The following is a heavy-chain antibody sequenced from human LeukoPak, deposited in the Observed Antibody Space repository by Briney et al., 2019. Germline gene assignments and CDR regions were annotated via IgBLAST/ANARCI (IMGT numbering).Heavy chain of an antibody. Sequence: ASVKVSCKASGGTFSSYAISWVRQAPGQGLECMGGIIPIFGTANYAQKFQGRVTITADKSTSTAYMELSSLRSEDTAVYYCARVHRYSSSWRWFDPWGQGTLVTVSS. CDR2: IIPIFGTA. J-gene: IGHJ5*02. CDR1: GGTFSSYA. CDR3: ARVHRYSSSWRWFDP. D-gene: IGHD6-13*01. V-gene: IGHV1-69*06.